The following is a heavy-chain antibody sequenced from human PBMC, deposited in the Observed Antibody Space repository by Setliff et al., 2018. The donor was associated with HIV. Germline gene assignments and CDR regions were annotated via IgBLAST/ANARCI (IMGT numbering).Heavy chain of an antibody. CDR3: ARQMPIPGIAITPVDY. J-gene: IGHJ4*02. CDR1: AGSIRSSTYY. D-gene: IGHD5-12*01. CDR2: IYYSGST. V-gene: IGHV4-39*01. Sequence: SETLSLTCTVSAGSIRSSTYYWAWIRQPPGKGLEWIGTIYYSGSTYYNPSLKSLLTISVDTSKSQFSLTLTSVTAADTAVYYCARQMPIPGIAITPVDYWGQGALVTVSS.